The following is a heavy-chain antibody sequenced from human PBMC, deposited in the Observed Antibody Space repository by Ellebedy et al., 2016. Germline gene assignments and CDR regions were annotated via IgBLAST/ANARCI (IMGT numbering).Heavy chain of an antibody. V-gene: IGHV1-18*01. CDR3: AREFDYGDHETWYFDL. J-gene: IGHJ2*01. CDR1: GYTFTSYG. D-gene: IGHD4-17*01. CDR2: ISAYNGNT. Sequence: ASVKVSCKASGYTFTSYGISWVRQAPGQGLEWMGWISAYNGNTNYAQKLQGRVTMTTDTSTSTAYMELRSLRSDDTAVYYCAREFDYGDHETWYFDLWGRGTLVTVSS.